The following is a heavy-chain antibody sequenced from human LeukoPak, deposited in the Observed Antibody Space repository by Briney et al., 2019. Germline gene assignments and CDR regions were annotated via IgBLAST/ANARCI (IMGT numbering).Heavy chain of an antibody. J-gene: IGHJ4*02. CDR3: AKDPWGYCSGGSCFSFDY. D-gene: IGHD2-15*01. V-gene: IGHV3-30*18. CDR2: ISYDGSNK. CDR1: GFTFSSYG. Sequence: PGGSLRLSCAASGFTFSSYGMHWVRQAPGKGREWVAVISYDGSNKYYADPVKGRFTISRDKSKNTLYLQVNSLRAEDTAVYYCAKDPWGYCSGGSCFSFDYWGQGTLVTVSS.